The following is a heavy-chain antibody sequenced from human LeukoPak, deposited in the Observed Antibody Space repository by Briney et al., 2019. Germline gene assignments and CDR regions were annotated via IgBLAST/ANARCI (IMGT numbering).Heavy chain of an antibody. Sequence: PGGSLRLSCAASGFTFDDYAMHWVRQAPGKGLEWVSGISWNSGSIGYADSVKGRFTISRDNAKNSLYLQMNSLRAEDTAVYYCAKEVGCSSTSCYIGYYYYYMDVWGKGTTVTVSS. V-gene: IGHV3-9*01. CDR1: GFTFDDYA. J-gene: IGHJ6*03. CDR3: AKEVGCSSTSCYIGYYYYYMDV. D-gene: IGHD2-2*02. CDR2: ISWNSGSI.